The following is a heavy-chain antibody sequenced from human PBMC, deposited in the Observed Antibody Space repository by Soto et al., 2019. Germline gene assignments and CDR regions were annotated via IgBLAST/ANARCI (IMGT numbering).Heavy chain of an antibody. J-gene: IGHJ4*02. Sequence: ASVKVSCKTSGYSFHNSGISWVRQAPGQRLEWMGWISVFNGYTQYAQKFQGRVIITRDTSASTAYMELRSLRSEDTAVYYFARGYYDTSGSLMYWGQGTLVTVSS. CDR1: GYSFHNSG. CDR3: ARGYYDTSGSLMY. CDR2: ISVFNGYT. D-gene: IGHD3-22*01. V-gene: IGHV1-18*01.